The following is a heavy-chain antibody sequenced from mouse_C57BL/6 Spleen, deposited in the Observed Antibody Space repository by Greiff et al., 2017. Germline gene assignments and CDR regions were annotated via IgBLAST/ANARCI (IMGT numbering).Heavy chain of an antibody. V-gene: IGHV1-61*01. CDR1: GYTFTSYW. CDR2: IYPSDSET. J-gene: IGHJ4*01. Sequence: QVQLQQPGAELVRPGSSVKLSCKASGYTFTSYWMDWVKQRPGQGLEWIGNIYPSDSETHYNQKFKDKATLTVDTSSSTAYMQLRSLTSEDSAVYYCAIWGAARPDSYYNPLVYWGQGTLVTVS. D-gene: IGHD1-1*01. CDR3: AIWGAARPDSYYNPLVY.